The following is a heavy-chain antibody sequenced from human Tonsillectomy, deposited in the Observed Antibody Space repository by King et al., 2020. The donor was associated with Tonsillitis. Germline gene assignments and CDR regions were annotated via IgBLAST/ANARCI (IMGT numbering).Heavy chain of an antibody. CDR2: ISSSSTI. CDR3: ARDWAY. J-gene: IGHJ4*02. V-gene: IGHV3-48*04. CDR1: GFTFSSYG. D-gene: IGHD3-16*01. Sequence: VQLVESGGGLVQPGGSLRLSCAASGFTFSSYGMNWVRQAPGKGLEWVSYISSSSTIYYADSVKGRFTISRDNAKNSLYLQMNSLRAEDTGVYYCARDWAYWGQGTLVTVSS.